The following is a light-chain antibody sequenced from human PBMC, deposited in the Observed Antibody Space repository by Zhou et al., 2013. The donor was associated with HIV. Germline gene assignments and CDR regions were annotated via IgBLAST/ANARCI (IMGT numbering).Light chain of an antibody. CDR2: GAS. Sequence: EIVMTQSPATLSVSPGERATLSCRVSQSVSSAYLAWYQQKPGQAPRLLIYGASNRATGIPDRFSGSGSGTDFILTISRLEPEDFAVYYCQQYGSSRGYTFGQGTKLEIK. J-gene: IGKJ2*01. CDR3: QQYGSSRGYT. V-gene: IGKV3-20*01. CDR1: QSVSSAY.